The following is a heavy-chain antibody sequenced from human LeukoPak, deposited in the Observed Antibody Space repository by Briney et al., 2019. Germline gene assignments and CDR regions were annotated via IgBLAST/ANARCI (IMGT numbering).Heavy chain of an antibody. CDR3: ARVAGYSYGGMDV. V-gene: IGHV3-21*01. CDR2: ISSSSSYI. J-gene: IGHJ6*02. CDR1: GFTFSSYS. D-gene: IGHD5-18*01. Sequence: GGSLRLSCAASGFTFSSYSMNWVRQAPGKGLEWVPSISSSSSYIYYADSVRGRFTISRDNAKNSLYLQMNSLRAEDTAVYYCARVAGYSYGGMDVWGQGTTVTVSS.